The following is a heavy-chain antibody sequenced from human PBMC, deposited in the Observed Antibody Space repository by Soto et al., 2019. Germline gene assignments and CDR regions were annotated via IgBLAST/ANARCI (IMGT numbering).Heavy chain of an antibody. V-gene: IGHV3-48*01. Sequence: GGSLRLSCAASGFTFSSYSMNWVRQAPGKGLEWVSYISSSSTIYYADSVKGRFTISRDNAKNSLYLQMNSLRAEDTAVYYCARDGALGWYYFDYWGQGTLVTVSS. J-gene: IGHJ4*02. CDR3: ARDGALGWYYFDY. CDR1: GFTFSSYS. CDR2: ISSSSTI. D-gene: IGHD6-19*01.